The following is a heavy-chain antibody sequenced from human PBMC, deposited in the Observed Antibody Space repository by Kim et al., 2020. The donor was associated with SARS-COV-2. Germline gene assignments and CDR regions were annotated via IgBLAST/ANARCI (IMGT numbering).Heavy chain of an antibody. V-gene: IGHV4-31*03. J-gene: IGHJ4*02. Sequence: SETLSLTCTVSGGSISSGGYYWSWIRQHPGKGLEWIGYIYYSGSTYYNPSLKSRVTISVDTSKNQFSLKLSSVTAADTAVYYCARVVWNFDTYFGYWGQGTLVTVSS. CDR3: ARVVWNFDTYFGY. CDR1: GGSISSGGYY. D-gene: IGHD1-7*01. CDR2: IYYSGST.